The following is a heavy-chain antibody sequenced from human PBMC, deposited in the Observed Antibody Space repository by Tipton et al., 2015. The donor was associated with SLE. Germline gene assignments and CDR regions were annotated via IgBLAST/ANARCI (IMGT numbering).Heavy chain of an antibody. D-gene: IGHD6-13*01. V-gene: IGHV4-59*11. CDR3: ARADLSSSWAVDV. Sequence: TLSLTCTVSGGSISSHYWSWIRQPPGKGLEWIGYIYYSGSTNYNPSLKSRVTISVDTSKNQFSLKLSSVTAADTAVYYCARADLSSSWAVDVGGQGTTVTVSS. CDR2: IYYSGST. J-gene: IGHJ6*02. CDR1: GGSISSHY.